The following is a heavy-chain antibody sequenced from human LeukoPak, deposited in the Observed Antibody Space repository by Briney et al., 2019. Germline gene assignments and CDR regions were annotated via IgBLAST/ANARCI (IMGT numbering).Heavy chain of an antibody. Sequence: GGSLRLSCEAAGFTFSSYGMHWVRRAPGKGLEWMTVISHDGSNEYYVDSVKGRFTISRDNSKSTLYLQMNSLRAEDTAVYYCAKEGYYGSGSFPDSWGQGTLVTVSS. D-gene: IGHD3-10*01. J-gene: IGHJ4*02. V-gene: IGHV3-30*18. CDR1: GFTFSSYG. CDR2: ISHDGSNE. CDR3: AKEGYYGSGSFPDS.